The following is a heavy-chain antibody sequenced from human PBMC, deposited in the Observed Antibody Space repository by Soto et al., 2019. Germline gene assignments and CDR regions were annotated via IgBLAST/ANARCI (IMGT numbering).Heavy chain of an antibody. CDR2: ISHPGIL. Sequence: SETISLRCTVSRGSVSANSYYGNWIRLPQWKGLQWVGHISHPGILQYTRSFESRALISLXTPRNHLSLRLSSVTVAGTAVYYCVRGSLYEFDSSGTELWFDPWGQGALVTVSS. D-gene: IGHD6-19*01. CDR1: RGSVSANSYY. CDR3: VRGSLYEFDSSGTELWFDP. J-gene: IGHJ5*02. V-gene: IGHV4-61*01.